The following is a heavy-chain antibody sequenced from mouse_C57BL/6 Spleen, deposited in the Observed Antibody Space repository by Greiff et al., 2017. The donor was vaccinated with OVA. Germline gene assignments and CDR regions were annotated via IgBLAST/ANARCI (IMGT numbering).Heavy chain of an antibody. CDR3: ARGPATVFDY. CDR1: GYSITSGYY. D-gene: IGHD1-1*01. V-gene: IGHV3-6*01. Sequence: EVKLLESGPGLVKPSQSLSLTCSVTGYSITSGYYWNWLRQFPGNKLEWMGYISYDGSNNYNPSLRNRISITRDTSKNQFFLKLNSVTTEDTATYYCARGPATVFDYWGQGTTLTVSS. CDR2: ISYDGSN. J-gene: IGHJ2*01.